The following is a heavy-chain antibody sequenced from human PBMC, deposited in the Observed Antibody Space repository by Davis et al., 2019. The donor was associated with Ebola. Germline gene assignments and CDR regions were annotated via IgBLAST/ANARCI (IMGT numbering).Heavy chain of an antibody. V-gene: IGHV3-23*01. D-gene: IGHD2-15*01. CDR3: ARDHLTLFSVFFDY. CDR2: ISTGGGVT. J-gene: IGHJ4*02. Sequence: PGGSLRLSCAASGFTFSSYAMSWVRQAPGKGLEWVSGISTGGGVTIYADSVKGRFTISRDNSKNTLYLQMNSLRAEDTAVYYCARDHLTLFSVFFDYWGQGTLVTVSS. CDR1: GFTFSSYA.